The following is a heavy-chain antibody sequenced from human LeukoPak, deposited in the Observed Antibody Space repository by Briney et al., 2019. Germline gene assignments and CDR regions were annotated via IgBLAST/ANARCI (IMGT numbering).Heavy chain of an antibody. D-gene: IGHD1-14*01. J-gene: IGHJ3*02. V-gene: IGHV3-9*01. CDR3: VKDRTLRIGPYDPFNI. CDR2: ISWNSGYI. CDR1: GFTFEDFA. Sequence: GGSLRLSCAGSGFTFEDFAMHWVRQAPGKGLEWVSGISWNSGYIEYADSVKGRFTISRDNAKSSLYLQKNSLRTEDTASYFCVKDRTLRIGPYDPFNIWGQGTRVTVSS.